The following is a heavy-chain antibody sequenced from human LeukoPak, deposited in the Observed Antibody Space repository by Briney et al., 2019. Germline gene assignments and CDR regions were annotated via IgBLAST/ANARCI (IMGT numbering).Heavy chain of an antibody. CDR2: INAGNGNT. V-gene: IGHV1-3*01. D-gene: IGHD3-10*01. CDR1: GYTFTIYA. CDR3: ARPGSMVRGVIAHSYLDY. Sequence: GASVTVSFKASGYTFTIYAMHWVRQAPGQRLEWMGWINAGNGNTKYSQKFQGRVTITRDTSASTAYMEVSSLRSEDTVVYYCARPGSMVRGVIAHSYLDYWGQGTLVTVSS. J-gene: IGHJ4*02.